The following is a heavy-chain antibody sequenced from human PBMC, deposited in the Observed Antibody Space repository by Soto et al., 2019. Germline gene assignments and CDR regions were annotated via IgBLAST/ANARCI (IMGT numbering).Heavy chain of an antibody. CDR2: IYYSGST. D-gene: IGHD3-16*01. J-gene: IGHJ5*02. CDR3: ARQITSTFGGVLWFDP. CDR1: GRSISSYY. Sequence: SETLSLTCTVSGRSISSYYWSWIRQPPGKGLEWIGYIYYSGSTNYNPSLKSRVTISVDTSKNQFSLKLSSVTAADTAVYYCARQITSTFGGVLWFDPWGQGTLVTSPQ. V-gene: IGHV4-59*08.